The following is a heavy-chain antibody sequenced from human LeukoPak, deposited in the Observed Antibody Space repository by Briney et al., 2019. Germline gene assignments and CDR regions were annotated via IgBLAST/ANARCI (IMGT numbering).Heavy chain of an antibody. V-gene: IGHV1-18*01. D-gene: IGHD2-2*01. CDR2: INACNRNT. CDR1: GYTFTSYG. J-gene: IGHJ6*03. CDR3: ARWGLVAPGTYYYYYMDV. Sequence: RASVKVSCKTSGYTFTSYGISWVRQAPGQGLEWMGWINACNRNTHYAQKFQARVTMSTDSSTSTAYMELGSLRSDDTAVYYCARWGLVAPGTYYYYYMDVWGQGTTVTVSS.